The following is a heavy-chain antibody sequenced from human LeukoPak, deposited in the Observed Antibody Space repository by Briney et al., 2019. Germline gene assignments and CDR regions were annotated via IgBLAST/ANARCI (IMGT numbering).Heavy chain of an antibody. CDR1: GGSVSSGSYY. J-gene: IGHJ5*02. V-gene: IGHV4-61*01. D-gene: IGHD4-17*01. Sequence: SETLSLTCTVSGGSVSSGSYYWSWIRQPPGKGLEWIGYIYYSGSTNYNPSLKSRVTISVDTSKNQFSLKLSSVTAADTAVYYCAREREKDYGDYLNWFDPWGQGTLVTVSS. CDR3: AREREKDYGDYLNWFDP. CDR2: IYYSGST.